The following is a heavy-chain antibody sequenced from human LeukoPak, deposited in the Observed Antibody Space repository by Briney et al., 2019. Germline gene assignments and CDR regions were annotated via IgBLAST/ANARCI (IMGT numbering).Heavy chain of an antibody. J-gene: IGHJ3*02. Sequence: GGSLRLSCAASGFTFSSYGMHWVRQAPGKGLEWATFIRYDGSNQYYADSVKGRFTISRDNSKNTVFLQMNSLRIEDTAVYYCARESGKGAFDIWGHGTMVIVSS. CDR2: IRYDGSNQ. D-gene: IGHD3-10*01. CDR3: ARESGKGAFDI. CDR1: GFTFSSYG. V-gene: IGHV3-30*02.